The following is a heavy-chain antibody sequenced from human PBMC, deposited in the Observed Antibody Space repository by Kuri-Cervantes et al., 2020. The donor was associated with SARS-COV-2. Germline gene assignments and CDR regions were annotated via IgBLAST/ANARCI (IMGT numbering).Heavy chain of an antibody. J-gene: IGHJ5*02. CDR2: ISSTSSTI. CDR3: ASARVGVLDL. V-gene: IGHV3-48*01. D-gene: IGHD2-21*01. Sequence: ETLSLTCAASGFTFSSYSMNWVRQAPGKGLQWVSYISSTSSTIYYADSVKGRFTISRDNSKNTLYLQINSLRSEDTAIFYCASARVGVLDLWGHGARVTVSS. CDR1: GFTFSSYS.